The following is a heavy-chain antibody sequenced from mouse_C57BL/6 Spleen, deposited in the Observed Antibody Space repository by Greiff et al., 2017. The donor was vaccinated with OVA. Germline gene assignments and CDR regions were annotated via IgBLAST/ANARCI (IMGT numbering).Heavy chain of an antibody. Sequence: VKLMESGPGLVQPSQSLSITCTVSGFSLTSYGVHWVRQSPGKGLEWLGVIWSGGSTAYNAAFLSRLSISKDNTKSQVFFKMNSRQADDTAIYYCARAFYLIDAMDYWGQGTSVTVSS. V-gene: IGHV2-2*01. D-gene: IGHD5-5*01. CDR2: IWSGGST. CDR1: GFSLTSYG. J-gene: IGHJ4*01. CDR3: ARAFYLIDAMDY.